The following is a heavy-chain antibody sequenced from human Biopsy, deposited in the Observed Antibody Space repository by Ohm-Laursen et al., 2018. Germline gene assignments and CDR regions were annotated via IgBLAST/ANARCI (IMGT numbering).Heavy chain of an antibody. CDR3: ARERGRKSIAATDY. CDR1: GFTFSSYA. CDR2: IAEGSTYI. V-gene: IGHV3-21*06. Sequence: SLRLSCAASGFTFSSYAMEWVRQAPGKGLEWVSSIAEGSTYISYADSVKGRFTISRDNAQNSLYLQMNNLRVEDTAVYYCARERGRKSIAATDYWGQGVLVTVSS. D-gene: IGHD6-6*01. J-gene: IGHJ4*02.